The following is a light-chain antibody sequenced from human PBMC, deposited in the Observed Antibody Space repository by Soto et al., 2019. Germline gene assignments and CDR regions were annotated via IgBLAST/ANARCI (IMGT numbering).Light chain of an antibody. Sequence: DIQMTQSPSSLSASVGDRVTITCRASPGMSNYLAWYQQKQGQVPKLLIYAASTLQTGVPSRFSGSGSGTDFTLTISSLQPEDVATYYCHKYNSAPRTFGGGTKVEIK. CDR2: AAS. J-gene: IGKJ4*02. V-gene: IGKV1-27*01. CDR1: PGMSNY. CDR3: HKYNSAPRT.